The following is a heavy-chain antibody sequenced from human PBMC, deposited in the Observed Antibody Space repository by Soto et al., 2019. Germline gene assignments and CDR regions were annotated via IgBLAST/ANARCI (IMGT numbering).Heavy chain of an antibody. CDR2: IYHSGST. D-gene: IGHD2-2*02. CDR3: ARDLPDCSTSCYTKYNWFDP. V-gene: IGHV4-38-2*02. J-gene: IGHJ5*02. Sequence: SETLSLTCAVSGYSISSGYYWGWIRQPPGKGLEWIGSIYHSGSTYYNPSLKSRVTISVDTSKNQFSLKLSSVTAADTTVYYCARDLPDCSTSCYTKYNWFDPWGQGTLVTVSS. CDR1: GYSISSGYY.